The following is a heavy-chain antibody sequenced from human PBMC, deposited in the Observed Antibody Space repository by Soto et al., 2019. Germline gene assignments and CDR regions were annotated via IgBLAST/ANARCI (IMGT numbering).Heavy chain of an antibody. CDR3: ARANYGGNPSAEYFQH. V-gene: IGHV1-69*13. CDR1: GGTFSSYA. D-gene: IGHD4-17*01. Sequence: GASVKVSCKASGGTFSSYAISWVRQAPGQGLEWMGGIIPIFGTANYAQKFQGRVTITADESTSTAYMELSSLRSEDTAVYYCARANYGGNPSAEYFQHWGQGTLVTAPQ. J-gene: IGHJ1*01. CDR2: IIPIFGTA.